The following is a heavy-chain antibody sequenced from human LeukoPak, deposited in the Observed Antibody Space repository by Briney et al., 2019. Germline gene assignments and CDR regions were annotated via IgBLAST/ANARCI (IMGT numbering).Heavy chain of an antibody. CDR1: GFTFSNYW. Sequence: QPGGSLRLSCVASGFTFSNYWMSWVRQAPGKGLEWVANIQQDGSEKYYVDSVKGRFTTSRDNAKNSLYLQMNSLRAEDTALYYCAREGWELLTGDFDYWGQGTLVTVSS. CDR3: AREGWELLTGDFDY. J-gene: IGHJ4*02. CDR2: IQQDGSEK. D-gene: IGHD1-26*01. V-gene: IGHV3-7*03.